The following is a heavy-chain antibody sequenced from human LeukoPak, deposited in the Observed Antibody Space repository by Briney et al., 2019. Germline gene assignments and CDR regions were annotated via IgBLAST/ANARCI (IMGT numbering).Heavy chain of an antibody. CDR3: ASGYYDGSGYYYVALY. J-gene: IGHJ4*02. CDR1: GYSFTSYW. CDR2: IYPGDSDT. D-gene: IGHD3-22*01. V-gene: IGHV5-51*01. Sequence: GESLKISCKGSGYSFTSYWIGWVRQMPGKGLEWMGIIYPGDSDTRYSPSFQGQVTISADKSISTAYLQWSSLKASDTAMYYCASGYYDGSGYYYVALYWGQGTLVTVSS.